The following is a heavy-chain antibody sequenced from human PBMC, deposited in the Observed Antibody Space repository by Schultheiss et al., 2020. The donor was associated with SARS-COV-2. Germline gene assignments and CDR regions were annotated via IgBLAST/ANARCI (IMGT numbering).Heavy chain of an antibody. V-gene: IGHV3-11*01. D-gene: IGHD3-10*01. CDR2: ISSSGSTI. CDR1: GFTFSDYY. CDR3: ARVYGSGSYYNGPYAFDI. J-gene: IGHJ3*02. Sequence: GGSLRLSCAASGFTFSDYYMSWIRQAPGKGLEWVSYISSSGSTIYYADSVKGRFTISRDNAKNSLYLQMNSLRAEDTAVYYCARVYGSGSYYNGPYAFDIWGQGTMVTVSS.